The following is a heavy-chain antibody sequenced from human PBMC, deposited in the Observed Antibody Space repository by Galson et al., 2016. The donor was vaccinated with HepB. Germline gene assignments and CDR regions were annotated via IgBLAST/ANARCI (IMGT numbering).Heavy chain of an antibody. CDR2: INPADGKT. Sequence: SVKVSCKASGYTFTKNYIHWVRQAPGQGLEWMGIINPADGKTSNALDFQGRVSLTRDRSTDTAYMELTTLTSEDTAPYYCARGTVGLWTGDWYYHGMDVWGQGTTVIVPS. CDR1: GYTFTKNY. J-gene: IGHJ6*02. V-gene: IGHV1-46*01. D-gene: IGHD3/OR15-3a*01. CDR3: ARGTVGLWTGDWYYHGMDV.